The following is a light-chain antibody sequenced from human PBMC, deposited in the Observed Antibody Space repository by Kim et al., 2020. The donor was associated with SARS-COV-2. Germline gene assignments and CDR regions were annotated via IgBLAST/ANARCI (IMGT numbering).Light chain of an antibody. V-gene: IGKV3-20*01. CDR2: GAS. CDR3: QQYGSSPRGYS. J-gene: IGKJ2*03. Sequence: GERATLSCRASQSVSSSYLAWYQQKPGQAPRLLIYGASSRATGIPDRFSGSGSGTDFTLTISRLEPEDFAVYYCQQYGSSPRGYSFGQGTKLEI. CDR1: QSVSSSY.